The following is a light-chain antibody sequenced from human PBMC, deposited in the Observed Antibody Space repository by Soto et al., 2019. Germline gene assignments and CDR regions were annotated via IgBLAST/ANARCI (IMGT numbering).Light chain of an antibody. Sequence: QSVLTQPASVSGSPGQSITISCTGTSSDVGGYNYVSWYQQHPGKAPKLMIYDVSNRPSGVSNRFSGSKSGNTASLTISGLQAEDEADYYCSKGMVFGGGTQLTVL. CDR3: SKGMV. CDR1: SSDVGGYNY. V-gene: IGLV2-14*01. J-gene: IGLJ2*01. CDR2: DVS.